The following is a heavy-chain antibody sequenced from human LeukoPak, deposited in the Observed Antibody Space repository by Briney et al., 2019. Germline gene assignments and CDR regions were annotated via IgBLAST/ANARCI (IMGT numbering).Heavy chain of an antibody. D-gene: IGHD3-10*01. V-gene: IGHV3-7*01. Sequence: GGSLRLSCAASGFTFSGFSMSWVRQSPTRGLEWVANIKQDGGEKYYVDSVKGRFTISRDNAKNSLSLQMNNLRVEDTAVYYCARAGSHWHYVYWGQGTVVTVSS. CDR3: ARAGSHWHYVY. J-gene: IGHJ4*02. CDR2: IKQDGGEK. CDR1: GFTFSGFS.